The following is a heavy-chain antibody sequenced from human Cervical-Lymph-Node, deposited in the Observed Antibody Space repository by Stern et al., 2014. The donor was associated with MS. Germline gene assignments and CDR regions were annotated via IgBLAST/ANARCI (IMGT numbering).Heavy chain of an antibody. CDR1: GGSISSSSYY. CDR2: IYYSGST. Sequence: QVQLVESGPGLVKPSETLSLTCTVSGGSISSSSYYWGWIRQPPGKGLEWIGSIYYSGSTYYNPSLKSRVTISVDTSKKQFSLKLGSVTAADTAVYYCARHKGSGLRNFDYWGQGTLVTVSS. V-gene: IGHV4-39*01. J-gene: IGHJ4*02. D-gene: IGHD6-19*01. CDR3: ARHKGSGLRNFDY.